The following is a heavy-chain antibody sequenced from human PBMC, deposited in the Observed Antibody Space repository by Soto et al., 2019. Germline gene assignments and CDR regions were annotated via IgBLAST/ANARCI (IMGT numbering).Heavy chain of an antibody. CDR1: GFTFSDYY. D-gene: IGHD3-22*01. CDR2: ISSSGNTI. CDR3: AKMSSENYYDPVFS. J-gene: IGHJ4*02. V-gene: IGHV3-11*01. Sequence: QVQLVESGGGLVKTSVSLTLACAASGFTFSDYYMSWVRQAPGKGLEWVSYISSSGNTIYYADSVKGRFTISRDNAKNSVYLQMNSLRAEDTALYFCAKMSSENYYDPVFSWGQGTLVTVSS.